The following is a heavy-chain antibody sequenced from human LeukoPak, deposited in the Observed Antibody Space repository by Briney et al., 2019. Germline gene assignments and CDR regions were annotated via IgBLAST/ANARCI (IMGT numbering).Heavy chain of an antibody. J-gene: IGHJ4*02. Sequence: GGSLRLSCAASGFTFSSYAMSWVRQAPGRGLEWVSAISGSGGVTYYADSVKGRFTISRDNSKNTLYLQMNSLRAEDTAVYYCAKGWTIGASRGDYFDYWGQGTLVTVSS. D-gene: IGHD1-26*01. CDR3: AKGWTIGASRGDYFDY. CDR1: GFTFSSYA. V-gene: IGHV3-23*01. CDR2: ISGSGGVT.